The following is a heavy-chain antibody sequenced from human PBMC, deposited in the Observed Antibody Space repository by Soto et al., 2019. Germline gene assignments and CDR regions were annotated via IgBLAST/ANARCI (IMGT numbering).Heavy chain of an antibody. Sequence: PGGSLRLSCAASGFTFSDHYMSWIRQAPGKGLEWVSYISSSGDIIYYADSVKGRFTISRDNAKNSLYLQMNSLRAEDTAVYYCARDLGYYDSSGYFDYWGQGTLVTGSS. D-gene: IGHD3-22*01. CDR3: ARDLGYYDSSGYFDY. V-gene: IGHV3-11*01. CDR2: ISSSGDII. J-gene: IGHJ4*02. CDR1: GFTFSDHY.